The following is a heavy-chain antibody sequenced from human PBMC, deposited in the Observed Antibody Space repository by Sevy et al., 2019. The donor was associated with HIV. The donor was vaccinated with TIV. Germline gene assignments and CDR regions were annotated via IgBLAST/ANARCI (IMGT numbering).Heavy chain of an antibody. V-gene: IGHV3-23*01. D-gene: IGHD2-8*01. J-gene: IGHJ4*02. CDR2: LSFGCGEI. CDR1: GFTFSKYS. Sequence: GGSLRLSCAASGFTFSKYSMSWVRQPPGKGLEWVSTLSFGCGEINYADSVKGRFTISRDNYKSSVYLKMNNLRPEDTAMYYCAREGCTKPHDYWGQGTLVTVSS. CDR3: AREGCTKPHDY.